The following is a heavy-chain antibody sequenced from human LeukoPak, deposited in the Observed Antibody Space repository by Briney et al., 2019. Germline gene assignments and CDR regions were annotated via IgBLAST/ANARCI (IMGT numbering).Heavy chain of an antibody. V-gene: IGHV3-23*01. CDR2: ISGSGGST. CDR1: GFTFSSYA. Sequence: PGGSLRLSCAASGFTFSSYAMSWVRQAPGKGLEWVSAISGSGGSTYYADSVKGRFTISRDNSKNTLYLQMNSLRAEDTAVYYCARVFPDPVEMATISFFFDYWGQGTLVTVSS. D-gene: IGHD5-24*01. J-gene: IGHJ4*02. CDR3: ARVFPDPVEMATISFFFDY.